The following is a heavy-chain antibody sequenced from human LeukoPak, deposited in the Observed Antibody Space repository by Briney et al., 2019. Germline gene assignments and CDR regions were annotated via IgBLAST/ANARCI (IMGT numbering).Heavy chain of an antibody. Sequence: GGSLRLSCAASGFTASSNYMSWVRQAPGKGLEWVSVIYSGGSTYYADSVKGRFTISRDNAKNTLHLQMNSLRVEDTAVYYCVSDHTGHDDYWGQGTLVTVSS. CDR1: GFTASSNY. CDR2: IYSGGST. V-gene: IGHV3-53*01. J-gene: IGHJ4*02. D-gene: IGHD1-1*01. CDR3: VSDHTGHDDY.